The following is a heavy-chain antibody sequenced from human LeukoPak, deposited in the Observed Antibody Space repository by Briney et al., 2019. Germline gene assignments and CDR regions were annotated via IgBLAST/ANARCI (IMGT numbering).Heavy chain of an antibody. CDR3: ARLSWGFPYYFDY. Sequence: SETLSLTCTVSGGSISSSSYYWGWIRQPPGKGLEWIGSIYYSGSTYYNPSLKSRVTISVDTSKNQFSLKLSSVTAADTAVNYCARLSWGFPYYFDYWGQGTLVTVSS. D-gene: IGHD7-27*01. J-gene: IGHJ4*02. CDR2: IYYSGST. V-gene: IGHV4-39*01. CDR1: GGSISSSSYY.